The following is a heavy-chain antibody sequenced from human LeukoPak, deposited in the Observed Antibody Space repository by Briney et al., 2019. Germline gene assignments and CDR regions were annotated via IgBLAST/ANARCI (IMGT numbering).Heavy chain of an antibody. CDR3: TRGLHDY. D-gene: IGHD2-15*01. Sequence: GGSLRLSCAASAFTISGYWMNWVRQAPGKGLEWVASMTEGGNNEFYVDSVKGRFTISGHNAKHSLYLQMNSLRADDTAVYYCTRGLHDYWGQRTLVTVS. V-gene: IGHV3-7*01. CDR1: AFTISGYW. CDR2: MTEGGNNE. J-gene: IGHJ4*02.